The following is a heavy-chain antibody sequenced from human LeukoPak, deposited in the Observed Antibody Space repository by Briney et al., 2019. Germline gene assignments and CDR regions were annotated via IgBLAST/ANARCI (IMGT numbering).Heavy chain of an antibody. CDR2: ISSSSSTI. J-gene: IGHJ4*02. CDR1: GFTFSSYS. D-gene: IGHD2-2*02. Sequence: GGSLRLSCAASGFTFSSYSMNWVRQAPGKGLEWVSYISSSSSTIYYADSVKGRFTISRDNAKDSLYLQMNSLRAEDTAVYYCARDLALGYCSSTSCSTSDYWGQGTLVTVSS. CDR3: ARDLALGYCSSTSCSTSDY. V-gene: IGHV3-48*01.